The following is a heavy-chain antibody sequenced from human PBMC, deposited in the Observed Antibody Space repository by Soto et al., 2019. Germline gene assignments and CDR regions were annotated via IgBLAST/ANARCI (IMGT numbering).Heavy chain of an antibody. CDR1: GYTFTDYH. D-gene: IGHD6-25*01. Sequence: QVQLVQSGDEVKNPGASVKVSCKPSGYTFTDYHIHWVRQAPGQGLEFMGWINANDGGAGCAQQFQDRLNVTRDTSISTVYMELSNLRSDDTAVYFCAREGGSDSRATKNNWFDTWCHGTRVTVSS. CDR2: INANDGGA. V-gene: IGHV1-2*02. J-gene: IGHJ5*01. CDR3: AREGGSDSRATKNNWFDT.